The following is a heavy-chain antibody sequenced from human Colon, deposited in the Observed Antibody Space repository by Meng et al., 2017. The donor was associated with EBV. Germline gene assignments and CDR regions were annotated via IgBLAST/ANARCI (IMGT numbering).Heavy chain of an antibody. CDR3: ARDRKHYGERGWFDP. CDR1: GGSISSGDYY. V-gene: IGHV4-30-4*01. CDR2: IYYSGST. Sequence: QVQLQAAGPGLVQPSQTLSLTCTVSGGSISSGDYYWSWSRQPPGKGLEWIGYIYYSGSTYSNASLKSRVTISIDRSKNQFSLKLSSVTAADTAVYYCARDRKHYGERGWFDPWGQGTLVTVSS. J-gene: IGHJ5*02. D-gene: IGHD4-17*01.